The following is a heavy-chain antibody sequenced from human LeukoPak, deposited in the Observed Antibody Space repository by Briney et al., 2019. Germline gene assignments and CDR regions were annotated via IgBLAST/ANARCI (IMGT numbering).Heavy chain of an antibody. V-gene: IGHV4-59*08. Sequence: SETLSLTCTVSGGSISNYYWSWIRQPPGKGLEWIGYIYYSGSTNYNPSLKSRVTISVDTSKNQFSLKLSSVTATDTAVYYCARHTAEKYNWFDRWGQGTLVTVSS. J-gene: IGHJ5*02. D-gene: IGHD5-24*01. CDR2: IYYSGST. CDR1: GGSISNYY. CDR3: ARHTAEKYNWFDR.